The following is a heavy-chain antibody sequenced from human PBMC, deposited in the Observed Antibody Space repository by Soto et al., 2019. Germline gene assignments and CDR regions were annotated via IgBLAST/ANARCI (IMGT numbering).Heavy chain of an antibody. Sequence: SLRLSCAASGFTFSSYSMNCVRQAPVKGLEWVSSISSSSSYIYYADSVKGRFTISRDNAKNSLYLQMNSLRAEDTAVYYCASVPTPLAVAGPVDYWGQGTLVTVSS. CDR2: ISSSSSYI. D-gene: IGHD6-19*01. CDR1: GFTFSSYS. CDR3: ASVPTPLAVAGPVDY. J-gene: IGHJ4*02. V-gene: IGHV3-21*01.